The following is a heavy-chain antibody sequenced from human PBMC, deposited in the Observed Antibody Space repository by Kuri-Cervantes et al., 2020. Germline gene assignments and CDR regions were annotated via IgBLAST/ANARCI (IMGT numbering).Heavy chain of an antibody. CDR1: GGTFSSYA. Sequence: SVKVSCKASGGTFSSYAINWVRQAPGQGLEWMGGIIPIFGTPNYAQKFQGRVTITTDESTSTVYMELSSLRSEDTAVYYCARVGAGGVGYSYGPGNYYYYMDVWGRGTTVTVSS. J-gene: IGHJ6*03. V-gene: IGHV1-69*05. CDR3: ARVGAGGVGYSYGPGNYYYYMDV. D-gene: IGHD5-18*01. CDR2: IIPIFGTP.